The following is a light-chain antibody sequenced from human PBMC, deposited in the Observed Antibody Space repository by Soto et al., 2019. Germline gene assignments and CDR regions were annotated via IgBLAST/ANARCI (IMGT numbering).Light chain of an antibody. CDR1: RNVKNF. J-gene: IGKJ5*01. CDR3: QQSFSFTPT. Sequence: DIQITQSPSSLSASVGDRVTITCRASRNVKNFLNWYPQRPGKAPDLLIYGASRLQIGVLSRFTSSGAETDCTRTISSLQPEDVATDFCQQSFSFTPTFGQGTRLEIK. CDR2: GAS. V-gene: IGKV1-39*01.